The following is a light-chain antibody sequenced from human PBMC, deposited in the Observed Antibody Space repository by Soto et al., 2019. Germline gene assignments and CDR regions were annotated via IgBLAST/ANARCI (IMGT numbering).Light chain of an antibody. V-gene: IGKV1-39*01. J-gene: IGKJ3*01. CDR3: QQSYNTPLT. CDR1: QNIGKY. CDR2: AAS. Sequence: QMTQSPSSLSASVGDRVTITCRASQNIGKYLNWYQHRPGKAPKLLVYAASSLQSGVPSRFNGSESGTDFSLTITSLQPEDSATYYCQQSYNTPLTFGPGTKVDI.